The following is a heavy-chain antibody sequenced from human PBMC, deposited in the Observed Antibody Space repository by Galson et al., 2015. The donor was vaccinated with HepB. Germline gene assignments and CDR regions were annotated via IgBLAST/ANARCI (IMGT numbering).Heavy chain of an antibody. Sequence: SVKVSCKASGYTFTGYYMHWVRQAPGQGLEWMGWINPNSGGTNYAQKFQGRVTMTRDTSISTAYMELSRLRSDDTAVYYCARVVIAARRVYYMDVWGKGTTVTVSS. CDR3: ARVVIAARRVYYMDV. V-gene: IGHV1-2*02. D-gene: IGHD6-6*01. J-gene: IGHJ6*03. CDR1: GYTFTGYY. CDR2: INPNSGGT.